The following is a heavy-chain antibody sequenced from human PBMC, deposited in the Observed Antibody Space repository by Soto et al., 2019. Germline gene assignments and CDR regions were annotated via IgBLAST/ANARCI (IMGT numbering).Heavy chain of an antibody. D-gene: IGHD5-18*01. CDR1: VFSGSATS. Sequence: PGGSLRLSCVVSVFSGSATSIFWVRQATGKGLEWVSLMHRGGTTDNADSVKGRFTTSRDKSMNTLYLHMNGLRVEDTAVYYCARVNTTLVDHFDCWGQGTLVTVSS. V-gene: IGHV3-53*01. CDR3: ARVNTTLVDHFDC. CDR2: MHRGGTT. J-gene: IGHJ4*02.